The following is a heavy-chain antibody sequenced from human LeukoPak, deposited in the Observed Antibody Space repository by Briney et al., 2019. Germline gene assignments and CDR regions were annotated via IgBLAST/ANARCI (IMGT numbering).Heavy chain of an antibody. V-gene: IGHV1-2*06. J-gene: IGHJ4*02. Sequence: ASVKVSCKASGYTFSGDYVHWVRQAPGQGLEWMGRINPSTGGTTYAQKFQGRVTMTRDTSVSTAYMELNWLTSDDTAVYFCARDRNLYSGSFASWGQGTLVTVSS. CDR3: ARDRNLYSGSFAS. CDR2: INPSTGGT. D-gene: IGHD1-26*01. CDR1: GYTFSGDY.